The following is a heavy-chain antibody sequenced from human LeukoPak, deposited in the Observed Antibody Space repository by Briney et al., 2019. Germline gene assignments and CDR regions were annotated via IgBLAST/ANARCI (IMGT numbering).Heavy chain of an antibody. CDR3: ARLWGVEGVIID. V-gene: IGHV4-59*08. Sequence: PSETLSLTCTVSGGSISSYYWSWIRQPPGKGLEWIGYIYYSGSTNYNPSLKSRVTISVDTSKNQFSLKLSSVTAADTAVYYCARLWGVEGVIIDWGQGTLDTVSS. D-gene: IGHD3-10*01. J-gene: IGHJ4*02. CDR2: IYYSGST. CDR1: GGSISSYY.